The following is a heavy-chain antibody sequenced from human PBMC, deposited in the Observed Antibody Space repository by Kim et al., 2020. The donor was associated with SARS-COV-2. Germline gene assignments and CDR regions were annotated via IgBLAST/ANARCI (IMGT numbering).Heavy chain of an antibody. D-gene: IGHD6-13*01. Sequence: SVKSRITINPDTSKNQFSLQLNSVTPEDTAVYYCARDGLTAAAGFRYFDYWGQGTLVTVSS. V-gene: IGHV6-1*01. CDR3: ARDGLTAAAGFRYFDY. J-gene: IGHJ4*02.